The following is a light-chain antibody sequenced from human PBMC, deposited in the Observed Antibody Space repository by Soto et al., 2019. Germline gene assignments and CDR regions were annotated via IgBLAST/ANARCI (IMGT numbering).Light chain of an antibody. CDR3: QQYNSYPKN. V-gene: IGKV1-5*03. J-gene: IGKJ2*01. CDR1: QSVGIW. Sequence: DIQMTQSPSTLSASAGDRITITCRASQSVGIWLAWYQQKPGKAPNLLIYKASTLETGVPSRFSGSGSGTAFTLNISSLQPDDFATYYCQQYNSYPKNFGQGTKLEIK. CDR2: KAS.